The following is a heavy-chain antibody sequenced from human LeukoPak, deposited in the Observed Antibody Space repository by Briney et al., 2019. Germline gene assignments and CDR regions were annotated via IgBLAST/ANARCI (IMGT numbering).Heavy chain of an antibody. Sequence: ASETLSLTCTVSGGSISTANYYWGWIRQPPGKGLEWIGNIFYSGSTYYSPSLKSRVTISLDTSRNQFSLRLSSVTAADTAVYYCARGRAFFDWGQGTLVTVSS. J-gene: IGHJ4*02. CDR1: GGSISTANYY. V-gene: IGHV4-39*07. D-gene: IGHD3-3*02. CDR2: IFYSGST. CDR3: ARGRAFFD.